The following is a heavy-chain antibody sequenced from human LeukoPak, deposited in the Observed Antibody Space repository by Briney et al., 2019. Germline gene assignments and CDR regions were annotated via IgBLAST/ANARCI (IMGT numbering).Heavy chain of an antibody. CDR2: IYYSGST. V-gene: IGHV4-61*01. J-gene: IGHJ4*02. CDR1: GGSVSSGSYY. Sequence: SETLFLTCTVSGGSVSSGSYYWSWIRQPPGKGLEWIGYIYYSGSTNYNPSLKSRVTISVDTSKNQFSLELSSVTAADTAVYYCASFGYSSGWSIDYWGQGSLVTVSS. D-gene: IGHD6-19*01. CDR3: ASFGYSSGWSIDY.